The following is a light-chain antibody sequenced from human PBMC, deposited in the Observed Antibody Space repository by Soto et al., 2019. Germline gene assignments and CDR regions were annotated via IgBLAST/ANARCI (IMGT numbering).Light chain of an antibody. CDR3: QQRSDWPLT. Sequence: EIVLTQSPATLHFSPGDRATLSCRASQSISRYLAWYQQKPGQAPRLLIYDASNRATGIPARLSRSGSGTDFALTSSSLALEDFATDYCQQRSDWPLTFGGGAKVDSK. CDR1: QSISRY. V-gene: IGKV3-11*01. CDR2: DAS. J-gene: IGKJ4*01.